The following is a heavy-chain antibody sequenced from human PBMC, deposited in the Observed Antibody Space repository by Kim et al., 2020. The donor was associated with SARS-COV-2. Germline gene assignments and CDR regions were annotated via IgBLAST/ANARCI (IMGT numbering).Heavy chain of an antibody. CDR1: GFTFSSYA. V-gene: IGHV3-30*04. Sequence: GGSLRLSCAASGFTFSSYAMHWVRQAPGKGLEWVAVISYDGSNKYYADSVKGRFTISRDNSKNTLYLQMNSLRAEDTAVYYCARVRPYYYGSGSYYNDYWGQGTLVTVSS. CDR2: ISYDGSNK. CDR3: ARVRPYYYGSGSYYNDY. J-gene: IGHJ4*02. D-gene: IGHD3-10*01.